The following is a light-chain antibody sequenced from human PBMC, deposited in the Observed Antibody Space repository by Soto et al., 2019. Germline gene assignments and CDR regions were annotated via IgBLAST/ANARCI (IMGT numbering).Light chain of an antibody. CDR3: QQRSNWPLYT. Sequence: EIVLTQSPATLSLSPGERATLSCRASQSVSSYLAWYQQKPGQAPRLLIYDASTRATGIPARFSGSGSGTAFTLTISSLEPEDFAVYYCQQRSNWPLYTFGQGTKLEIK. J-gene: IGKJ2*01. CDR1: QSVSSY. V-gene: IGKV3-11*01. CDR2: DAS.